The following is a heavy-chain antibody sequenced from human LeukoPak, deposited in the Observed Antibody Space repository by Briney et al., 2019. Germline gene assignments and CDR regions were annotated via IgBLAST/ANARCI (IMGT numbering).Heavy chain of an antibody. CDR1: GGTFSSYA. CDR3: AREDSLGFDY. Sequence: ASVKVSCKASGGTFSSYAISWVRQAPGQGLEWMGGIIPIFGTANYAQKFQGRVTITADKSTSTVYMELSSLRSEDTAVYYCAREDSLGFDYWGQGTLVTVSS. J-gene: IGHJ4*02. CDR2: IIPIFGTA. V-gene: IGHV1-69*06. D-gene: IGHD3/OR15-3a*01.